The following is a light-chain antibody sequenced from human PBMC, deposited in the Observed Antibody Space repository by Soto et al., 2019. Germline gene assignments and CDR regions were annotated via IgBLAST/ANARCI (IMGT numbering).Light chain of an antibody. V-gene: IGKV3-20*01. CDR3: HQFGSSPLDT. CDR1: QTISSSF. J-gene: IGKJ3*01. Sequence: EIWLTQSPGPLSLSPGERAPLSCRASQTISSSFLAWYQQKPGQAPRLLIYRASRRAPGIPDRFSGSGSWTDFTLTISWLEPEDFAVYYCHQFGSSPLDTFGPGTKVEIK. CDR2: RAS.